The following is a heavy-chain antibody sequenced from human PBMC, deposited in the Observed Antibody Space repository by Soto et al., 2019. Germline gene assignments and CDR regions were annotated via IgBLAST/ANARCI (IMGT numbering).Heavy chain of an antibody. D-gene: IGHD3-10*01. J-gene: IGHJ4*02. V-gene: IGHV4-59*01. CDR1: GGSISTYY. Sequence: QVQLQESGPGLVKPSETLSLTCTVSGGSISTYYWIWIRQPPGKGLEWIGVFYNGGTTNYSPSLKXRVTISVDTSKNQFSLKLNSVTAADTAVYYCARDGSERPATYWGQGILVTVSS. CDR3: ARDGSERPATY. CDR2: FYNGGTT.